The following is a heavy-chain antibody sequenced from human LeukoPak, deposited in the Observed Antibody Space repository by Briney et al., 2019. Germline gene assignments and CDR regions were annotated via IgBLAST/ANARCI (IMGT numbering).Heavy chain of an antibody. J-gene: IGHJ4*02. CDR1: GDSVSSNTAA. CDR3: ARGGYTSGWK. D-gene: IGHD6-19*01. Sequence: SQTLSLTCAISGDSVSSNTAAWNWIRQSPSRGLEWLGRTYYRSKWCHDYAESVKSRITINPDTSKNQFSLQLNSVTPEDTAVYYCARGGYTSGWKWGQGTLVTVSS. CDR2: TYYRSKWCH. V-gene: IGHV6-1*01.